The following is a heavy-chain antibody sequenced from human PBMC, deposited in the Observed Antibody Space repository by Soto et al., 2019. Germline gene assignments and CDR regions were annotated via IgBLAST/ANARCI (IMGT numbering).Heavy chain of an antibody. CDR3: TRRYLYGDYAPGMDV. D-gene: IGHD4-17*01. J-gene: IGHJ6*02. V-gene: IGHV3-15*01. CDR2: IKSRADGGTK. Sequence: GGSLRLSCAASGFTFSHAWMSWVRQAPGKGLEWVGRIKSRADGGTKDYGAPVRGRFTISRDDSENMLYLQMNSLKTEDTAVYYCTRRYLYGDYAPGMDVWGQGTTVTVSS. CDR1: GFTFSHAW.